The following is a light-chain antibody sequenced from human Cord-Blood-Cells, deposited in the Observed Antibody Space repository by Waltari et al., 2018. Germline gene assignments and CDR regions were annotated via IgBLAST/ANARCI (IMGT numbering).Light chain of an antibody. CDR2: GAS. CDR1: QSVSSN. Sequence: EIVMTQSPAPLSVSPGERATLSCRASQSVSSNLAWYQQKPGQAPELLIYGASIRATGIPARFSGSGSGTEFNLTISSLQSEDFAVYYCQQYNNWPRTFGQGTKVEIK. J-gene: IGKJ1*01. CDR3: QQYNNWPRT. V-gene: IGKV3D-15*01.